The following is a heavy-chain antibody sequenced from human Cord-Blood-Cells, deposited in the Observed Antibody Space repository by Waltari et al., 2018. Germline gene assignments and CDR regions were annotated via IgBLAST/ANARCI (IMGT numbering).Heavy chain of an antibody. Sequence: QVQLPQWGAGLLKPSETLSLTCAVYAGSFSGYSWSWTRQPPVKGLDWIGESNHSGITNYNPSLKIRVTISVDTSKNQFCLKLSSVTAADTAVYYCASRYYGSGNPTNLFDPWGQGTLVTVSS. D-gene: IGHD3-10*01. CDR2: SNHSGIT. CDR3: ASRYYGSGNPTNLFDP. V-gene: IGHV4-34*01. J-gene: IGHJ5*02. CDR1: AGSFSGYS.